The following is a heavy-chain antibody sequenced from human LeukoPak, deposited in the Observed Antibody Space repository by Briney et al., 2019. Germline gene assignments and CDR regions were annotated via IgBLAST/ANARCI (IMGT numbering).Heavy chain of an antibody. Sequence: GGSLRLSCIASGFTFSSYAMNWVRQAPGEGVEYVSHISSRGGSTHYASSVKGIFTISRDNSKNTLYLRMASLTTEDMAVYYCARDPSYGSGTYFDYWGQGTLVTVSS. V-gene: IGHV3-64*01. CDR1: GFTFSSYA. CDR3: ARDPSYGSGTYFDY. J-gene: IGHJ4*02. D-gene: IGHD3-10*01. CDR2: ISSRGGST.